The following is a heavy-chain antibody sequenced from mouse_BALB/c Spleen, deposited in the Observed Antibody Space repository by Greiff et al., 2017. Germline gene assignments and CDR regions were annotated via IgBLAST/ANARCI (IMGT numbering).Heavy chain of an antibody. J-gene: IGHJ4*01. CDR2: IYPGNSDT. Sequence: EVQRVESGTVLARPGASVKMSCKASGYTFTSYWMHWVKQRPGQGLEWIGAIYPGNSDTSYNQKFKGKAKLTAVTSTSTAYMELSSLTNEDSAVYYCVNWDGYYAMDYWGQGTSVTVSS. CDR1: GYTFTSYW. CDR3: VNWDGYYAMDY. V-gene: IGHV1-5*01. D-gene: IGHD4-1*01.